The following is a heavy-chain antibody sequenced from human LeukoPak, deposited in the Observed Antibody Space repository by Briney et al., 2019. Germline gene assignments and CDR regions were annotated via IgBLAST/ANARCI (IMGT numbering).Heavy chain of an antibody. Sequence: PSETLSLTCTVSGGSISSSSYYWGWLRQPPGTGLEWIGSPHYGGSTYYNPSLKSRVTISVDTSKKQISLKQNSVTAADTAVYYCARLTFHYDGSGYYFDYWGQGTLVTVSS. CDR2: PHYGGST. CDR1: GGSISSSSYY. CDR3: ARLTFHYDGSGYYFDY. J-gene: IGHJ4*02. D-gene: IGHD3-22*01. V-gene: IGHV4-39*01.